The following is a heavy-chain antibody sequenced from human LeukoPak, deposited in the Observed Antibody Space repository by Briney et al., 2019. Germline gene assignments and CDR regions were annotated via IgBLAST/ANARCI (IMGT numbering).Heavy chain of an antibody. V-gene: IGHV3-7*01. CDR1: GFSFSSYA. J-gene: IGHJ4*02. Sequence: XXSLRLSCAAXGFSFSSYAMSWVRQAPGKGLEWVANIKQDGSEKYYVESVKGRFTIFRDNAKNSLFLQMNSLRVDDTAVYYCARDGDGYKSTPFDYWGQGTLVTVSS. D-gene: IGHD5-24*01. CDR3: ARDGDGYKSTPFDY. CDR2: IKQDGSEK.